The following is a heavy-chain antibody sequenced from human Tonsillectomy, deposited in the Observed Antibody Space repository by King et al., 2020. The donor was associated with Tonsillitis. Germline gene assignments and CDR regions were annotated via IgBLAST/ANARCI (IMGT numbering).Heavy chain of an antibody. CDR3: ARLFGGYMDV. CDR1: GFTFSRDS. Sequence: VQLVESGGGLVQPGGSLRLSCAASGFTFSRDSINWVRQAPGKGLEWVSYISSSGSPIYYADSVKGRFTISRDNAKNSLYLQMNSLRAVDTAVYYCARLFGGYMDVWGKGTTVTVSS. V-gene: IGHV3-48*01. CDR2: ISSSGSPI. D-gene: IGHD3-10*01. J-gene: IGHJ6*03.